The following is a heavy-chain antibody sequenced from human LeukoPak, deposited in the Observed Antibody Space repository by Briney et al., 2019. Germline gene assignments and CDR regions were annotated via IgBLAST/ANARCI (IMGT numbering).Heavy chain of an antibody. Sequence: NPSETLSLTCTVSGYSISSGYYWGWIRQPPGKGLEWIGSIYHSGSTYYNPSLKSRVTISVDTSKNQFSLKLSSVTAADTAVYYCARRRYYYGSGSYGWFDPWGQGTLVTVSS. D-gene: IGHD3-10*01. CDR1: GYSISSGYY. V-gene: IGHV4-38-2*02. J-gene: IGHJ5*02. CDR3: ARRRYYYGSGSYGWFDP. CDR2: IYHSGST.